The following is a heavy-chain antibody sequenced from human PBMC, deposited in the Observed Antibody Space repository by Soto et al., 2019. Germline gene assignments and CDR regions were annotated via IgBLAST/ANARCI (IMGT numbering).Heavy chain of an antibody. CDR1: RGSISGYC. CDR2: VYSKGNT. V-gene: IGHV4-59*01. J-gene: IGHJ4*02. CDR3: ARDLRRVLDY. Sequence: SETLSLTCTVSRGSISGYCWSWIRQPPGKALEWIGYVYSKGNTNYNPSLKSRVTMSVDTSKNQFSLKLSSVTAADTAVYYCARDLRRVLDYWGQGVLVTVSS. D-gene: IGHD6-25*01.